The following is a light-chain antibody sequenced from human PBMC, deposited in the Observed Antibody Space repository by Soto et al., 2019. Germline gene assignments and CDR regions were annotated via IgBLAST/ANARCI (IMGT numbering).Light chain of an antibody. CDR1: QSVSSSY. CDR3: QQHGNSPPT. Sequence: EIVLTQSPGTLSLSPGERATPSCRASQSVSSSYLAWYQRKPGQAPRLLIHGASRRATGIPDRFSGSGSGTDFTLTISRLEPEDFAVYYCQQHGNSPPTFGQGTKVEIK. CDR2: GAS. V-gene: IGKV3-20*01. J-gene: IGKJ1*01.